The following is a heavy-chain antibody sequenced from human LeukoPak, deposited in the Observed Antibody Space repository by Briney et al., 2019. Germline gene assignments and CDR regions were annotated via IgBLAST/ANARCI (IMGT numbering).Heavy chain of an antibody. V-gene: IGHV4-39*01. J-gene: IGHJ3*02. CDR2: IYYSGST. Sequence: SETLSLTCTVSGGSISSSSYYWGWIRQPPGKGLEWIGSIYYSGSTYHNPSLKSRVTISVDTSKNQFSLKLSSVTAADTAVYYCATATPAVAFDIWGQGTMVTVSS. CDR1: GGSISSSSYY. CDR3: ATATPAVAFDI. D-gene: IGHD1-26*01.